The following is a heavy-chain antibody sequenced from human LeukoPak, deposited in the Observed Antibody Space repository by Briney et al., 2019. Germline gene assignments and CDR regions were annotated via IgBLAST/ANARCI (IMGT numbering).Heavy chain of an antibody. CDR3: ARGGNYWPQWWFDP. D-gene: IGHD1-26*01. Sequence: SETLSPTCTVSGGSISTYYWSWIRQPPGEGLGWVGYIYYTGSTSYNPSLKGRVTMSLDTSKNQFSLELNSVTPADTAVYYCARGGNYWPQWWFDPWGRGTLVSVSS. CDR2: IYYTGST. V-gene: IGHV4-59*01. J-gene: IGHJ5*02. CDR1: GGSISTYY.